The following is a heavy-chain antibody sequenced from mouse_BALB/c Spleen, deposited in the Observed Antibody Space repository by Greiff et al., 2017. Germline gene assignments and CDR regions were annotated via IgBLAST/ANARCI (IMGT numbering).Heavy chain of an antibody. J-gene: IGHJ2*01. V-gene: IGHV10-3*03. D-gene: IGHD2-14*01. CDR1: GFTFNTYA. CDR2: IRSKSNNYAT. Sequence: EVMLVESGGGLVQPKGSLKLSCAASGFTFNTYAMHWVCQAPGKGLEWVARIRSKSNNYATYYADSVKDRFTISRDDSQSMLYLQMNNLKTEDTAMYYCVREGRYDGMFDYWGQGTTLTVSS. CDR3: VREGRYDGMFDY.